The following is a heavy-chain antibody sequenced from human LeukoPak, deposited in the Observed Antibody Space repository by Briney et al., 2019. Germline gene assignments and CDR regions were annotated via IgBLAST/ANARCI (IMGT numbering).Heavy chain of an antibody. CDR1: GYTFTCYD. D-gene: IGHD6-6*01. Sequence: ASVKVSCKASGYTFTCYDINWVRQATGQGLEWMGWMNPNSGNTGYAQKFQGRVTMTRNTSISTAYMELSSLRSEDTAVYYCARGGSSSSNFDYWGQGTLVTVSS. V-gene: IGHV1-8*01. CDR2: MNPNSGNT. J-gene: IGHJ4*02. CDR3: ARGGSSSSNFDY.